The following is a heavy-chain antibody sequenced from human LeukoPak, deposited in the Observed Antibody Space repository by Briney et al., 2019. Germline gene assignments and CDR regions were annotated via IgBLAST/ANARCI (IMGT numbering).Heavy chain of an antibody. J-gene: IGHJ4*02. D-gene: IGHD2-15*01. CDR3: ARAAARTAPDY. V-gene: IGHV4-31*03. CDR1: GGSLSSGGYY. CDR2: IYYSGST. Sequence: SETLSLTCTVSGGSLSSGGYYWSWIRQHPGKGLEWIGYIYYSGSTYHNPSLKSRVTISVDTSKDQFSLKLSSVSAADTAVYYCARAAARTAPDYWGQGTLVTVSS.